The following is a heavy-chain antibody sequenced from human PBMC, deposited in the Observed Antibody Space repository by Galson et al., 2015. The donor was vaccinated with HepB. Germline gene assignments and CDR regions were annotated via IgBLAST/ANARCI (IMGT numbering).Heavy chain of an antibody. V-gene: IGHV3-74*01. Sequence: SLRLSCAASGFTFSSYWMHWVRQAPGKGLVWVSRINSDGSSTSYADSVKGRFTISRDNAKNTLYLQMNSLRAEDTAVYYCAREGGGLNYYYGMDVWGQGTTVTVSS. J-gene: IGHJ6*02. CDR3: AREGGGLNYYYGMDV. CDR1: GFTFSSYW. D-gene: IGHD3-16*01. CDR2: INSDGSST.